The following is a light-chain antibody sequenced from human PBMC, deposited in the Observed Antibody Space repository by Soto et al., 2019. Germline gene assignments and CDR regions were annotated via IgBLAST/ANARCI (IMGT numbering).Light chain of an antibody. CDR3: QSYDSINFWV. V-gene: IGLV6-57*02. Sequence: NFMLTQPHSVSGSPGKTVTISCTGSSGSIASNYVQWFQQRPGSAPTTVIYEDNQRPSGVPDRFSGSIDSSSNSASLTISGLKTEDEADYYCQSYDSINFWVFGGGTKLTVL. CDR2: EDN. CDR1: SGSIASNY. J-gene: IGLJ3*02.